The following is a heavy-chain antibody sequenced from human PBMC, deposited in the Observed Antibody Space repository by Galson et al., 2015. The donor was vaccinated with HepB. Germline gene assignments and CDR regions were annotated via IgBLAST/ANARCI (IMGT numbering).Heavy chain of an antibody. Sequence: ETLSLTCAVYGGSFSGYYWSWIRQPPGKGLEWIGEINHSGSTNYNPSLKSRVTMSLDTSKNQFSLKLSSVTAADTAVYYCARGGYSFATYWYFDLWGRGTLVTVSS. D-gene: IGHD5-18*01. CDR2: INHSGST. CDR3: ARGGYSFATYWYFDL. J-gene: IGHJ2*01. V-gene: IGHV4-34*01. CDR1: GGSFSGYY.